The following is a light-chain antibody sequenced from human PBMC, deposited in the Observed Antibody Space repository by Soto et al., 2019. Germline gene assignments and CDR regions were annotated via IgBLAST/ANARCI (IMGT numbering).Light chain of an antibody. J-gene: IGLJ1*01. CDR3: CAYVGARSYV. Sequence: QSVLTQPASVSGSPGQSITLSCTGTSSDVGGYNYVSWYQQHPGKAPKVIIYEVSNRPSGVSNRFSGSNSGGTASLTISGLQAEDEASYFCCAYVGARSYVFGPGTKVTVL. CDR2: EVS. CDR1: SSDVGGYNY. V-gene: IGLV2-14*01.